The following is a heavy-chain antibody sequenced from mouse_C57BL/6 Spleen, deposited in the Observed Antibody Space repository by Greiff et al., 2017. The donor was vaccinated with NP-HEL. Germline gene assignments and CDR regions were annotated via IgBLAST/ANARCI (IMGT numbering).Heavy chain of an antibody. CDR3: AREGEITTAYYFDY. V-gene: IGHV5-4*01. D-gene: IGHD1-2*01. CDR2: ISDGGSYT. CDR1: GFTFSSYA. J-gene: IGHJ2*01. Sequence: EVHLVESGGGLVKPGGSLKLSCAASGFTFSSYAMSWVRQTPEKRLEWVATISDGGSYTYYPDNVKGRFTISRDNAKNNLYLQMSHLKSEDTAMYYCAREGEITTAYYFDYWGQGTTLTVSS.